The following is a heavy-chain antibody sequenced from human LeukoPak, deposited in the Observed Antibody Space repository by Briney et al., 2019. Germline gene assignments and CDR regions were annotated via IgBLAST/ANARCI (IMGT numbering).Heavy chain of an antibody. V-gene: IGHV4-39*07. J-gene: IGHJ6*03. CDR3: ARSVEGYCSGGSCYYYYYYMDV. D-gene: IGHD2-15*01. CDR2: IYYSGST. Sequence: PSETLSLTCTVSGGSISRSRDYWGWIRQPPGKGLEWIGSIYYSGSTNYNPSLKSRVTISVDTSKNQFSLKLSSVTAADTAVYYCARSVEGYCSGGSCYYYYYYMDVWGKGTTVTVSS. CDR1: GGSISRSRDY.